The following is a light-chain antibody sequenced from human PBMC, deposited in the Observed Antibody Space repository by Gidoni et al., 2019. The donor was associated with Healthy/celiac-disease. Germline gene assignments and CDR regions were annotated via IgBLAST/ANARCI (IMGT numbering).Light chain of an antibody. CDR2: AAS. CDR3: QQSEA. J-gene: IGKJ1*01. CDR1: QGISSY. Sequence: DIQLTQSPSFLSASVGDRVTITCRASQGISSYLAWYQQKPGKAPKLLIYAASTLQSGVPSRFSGSRSGTEFTLTISSLQPEDFATYYCQQSEAFGQGTKVEIK. V-gene: IGKV1-9*01.